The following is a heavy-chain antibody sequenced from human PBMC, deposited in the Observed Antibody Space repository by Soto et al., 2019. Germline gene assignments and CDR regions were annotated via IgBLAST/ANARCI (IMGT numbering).Heavy chain of an antibody. CDR1: GGSISTSGDL. Sequence: QLHLQESGPGLVKPSETLSLTCTVSGGSISTSGDLWGWIRQPPGKGLEWIGTISYTWTTYYTPSLQSRVTISVGTSNNQFSLNLASVTAADTAIYYCARHDHSGRFINAFDIWGQGTMVTVSS. V-gene: IGHV4-39*01. D-gene: IGHD1-26*01. J-gene: IGHJ3*02. CDR2: ISYTWTT. CDR3: ARHDHSGRFINAFDI.